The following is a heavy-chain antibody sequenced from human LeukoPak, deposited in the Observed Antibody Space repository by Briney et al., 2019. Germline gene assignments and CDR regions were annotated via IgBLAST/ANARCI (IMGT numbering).Heavy chain of an antibody. D-gene: IGHD6-13*01. CDR2: IYYSGST. V-gene: IGHV4-59*08. CDR3: ARSIAAAGTLLYYYGMDV. J-gene: IGHJ6*02. Sequence: SETLSLTCTVSGGSISSYYWSWIRQPPGKGLEWIGYIYYSGSTNYNPSLKSRVTISVDTSKNQFSLKLSSVTAADTAVYYCARSIAAAGTLLYYYGMDVWGQGTTVTVSS. CDR1: GGSISSYY.